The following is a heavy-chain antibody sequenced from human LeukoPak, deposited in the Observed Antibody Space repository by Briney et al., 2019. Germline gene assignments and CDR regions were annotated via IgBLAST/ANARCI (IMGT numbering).Heavy chain of an antibody. J-gene: IGHJ3*02. D-gene: IGHD3-3*01. V-gene: IGHV3-7*01. CDR2: IKKDGSEK. Sequence: GGFLRLSCAASGFTFNNYWMSWVRLAPGKGLEWVANIKKDGSEKFYVDSVKGRFTISRDNAKNSLYLQMNSLRAEDTAVYYCARDGDFWSAQGAFDIWGQGTMVTVSS. CDR1: GFTFNNYW. CDR3: ARDGDFWSAQGAFDI.